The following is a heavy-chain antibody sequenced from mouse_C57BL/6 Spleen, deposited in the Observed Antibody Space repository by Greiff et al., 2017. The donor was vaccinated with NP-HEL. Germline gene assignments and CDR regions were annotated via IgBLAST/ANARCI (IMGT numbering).Heavy chain of an antibody. CDR2: INYDGSST. V-gene: IGHV5-16*01. CDR1: GFTFSDYY. CDR3: ASGVGAWFAY. Sequence: EVMLVESEGGLVQPGSSMKLSCTASGFTFSDYYMAWVRQVPEKGLEWVANINYDGSSTYYLDSLKSRFIISRDNAKNILYLQMSSLKSEDTATYYCASGVGAWFAYWGQGTLVTVSA. D-gene: IGHD1-3*01. J-gene: IGHJ3*01.